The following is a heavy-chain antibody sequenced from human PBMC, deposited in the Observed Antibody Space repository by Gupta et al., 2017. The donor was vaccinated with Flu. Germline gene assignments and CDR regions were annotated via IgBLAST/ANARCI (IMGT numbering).Heavy chain of an antibody. V-gene: IGHV1-69*06. CDR3: ARDEGSGWSEGYYFDY. D-gene: IGHD6-19*01. J-gene: IGHJ4*02. CDR2: IIPVFVTA. Sequence: PGQGLGGMGGIIPVFVTANYAQKFQGRVTITADKSTSTAYMELSSLRSEDTAVYYCARDEGSGWSEGYYFDYWGQGTLVTVSS.